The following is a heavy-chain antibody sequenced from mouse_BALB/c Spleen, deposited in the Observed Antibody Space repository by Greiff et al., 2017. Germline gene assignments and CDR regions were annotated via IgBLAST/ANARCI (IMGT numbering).Heavy chain of an antibody. Sequence: VQLQQSGAELVRPGVSVKISCKGSGYTFTDYAMHWVKQSHAKSLEWIGVISTYYGDASYNQKFKGKATMTVDKSSSTAYMELARLTSEDSAVYYCARDSYGSFAWFAYWGQGTLVTVSA. V-gene: IGHV1S137*01. CDR1: GYTFTDYA. CDR3: ARDSYGSFAWFAY. J-gene: IGHJ3*01. CDR2: ISTYYGDA. D-gene: IGHD1-1*01.